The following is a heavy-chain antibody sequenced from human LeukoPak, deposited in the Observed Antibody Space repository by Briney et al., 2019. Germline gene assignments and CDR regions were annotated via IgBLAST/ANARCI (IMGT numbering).Heavy chain of an antibody. V-gene: IGHV4-59*01. CDR2: IYHSGST. CDR3: ARVSGSRTTYNWFDP. CDR1: GGSISSYY. D-gene: IGHD6-13*01. J-gene: IGHJ5*02. Sequence: PSESLSLTCTVSGGSISSYYWSWIRQPPGKGLEWIGYIYHSGSTNYNASLKSRVTISVDTSKNQFSLKLSSVTAADTAVYYCARVSGSRTTYNWFDPWGQGTLVTVPS.